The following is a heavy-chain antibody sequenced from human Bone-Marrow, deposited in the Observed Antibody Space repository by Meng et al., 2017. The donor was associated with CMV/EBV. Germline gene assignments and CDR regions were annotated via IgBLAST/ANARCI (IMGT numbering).Heavy chain of an antibody. CDR3: ARDKGGADYYYYGMDV. CDR2: IIPIFGTA. CDR1: GGTFSSYA. Sequence: SVKVSCKASGGTFSSYAISWVRQAPGQGLEWMGGIIPIFGTANYAQKFQGRVTITTDESTSTAYMELSSLRSVDTAVYYCARDKGGADYYYYGMDVWGQGTTVTVSS. V-gene: IGHV1-69*05. D-gene: IGHD1-26*01. J-gene: IGHJ6*02.